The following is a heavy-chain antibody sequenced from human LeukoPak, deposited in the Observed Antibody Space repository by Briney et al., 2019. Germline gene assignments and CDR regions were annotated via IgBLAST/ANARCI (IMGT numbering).Heavy chain of an antibody. CDR2: SIGSDYKT. CDR3: VSPGGYDHWASIT. J-gene: IGHJ4*02. CDR1: GFTFSGFA. Sequence: GGSLRLSCAASGFTFSGFAMTWVRQAPGKGLEWVSSIGSDYKTHYSESVKGRFAISRDNSKSTLFLQMNSLKVEDMAVYYCVSPGGYDHWASITWGQGTMVSVST. D-gene: IGHD5-12*01. V-gene: IGHV3-23*01.